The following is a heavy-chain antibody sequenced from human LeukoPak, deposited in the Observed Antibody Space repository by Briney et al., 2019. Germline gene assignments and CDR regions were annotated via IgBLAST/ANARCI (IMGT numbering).Heavy chain of an antibody. CDR2: INHSGST. D-gene: IGHD2-2*01. CDR3: ARFRVVVPAALVGYYYYGMDV. CDR1: GGSFSGYY. J-gene: IGHJ6*02. Sequence: SETLSLTCAVYGGSFSGYYWSWIRQPPGKGLEWIGEINHSGSTNYNPSLKSRVTISVDTSKNQFPLKLSSVTAADTAVYYCARFRVVVPAALVGYYYYGMDVWGQGTTVTVSS. V-gene: IGHV4-34*01.